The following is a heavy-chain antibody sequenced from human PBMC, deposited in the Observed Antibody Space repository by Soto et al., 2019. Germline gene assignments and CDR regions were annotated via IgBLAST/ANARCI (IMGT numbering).Heavy chain of an antibody. CDR3: ARDRMGYDILTGYYPGGNWFDP. D-gene: IGHD3-9*01. Sequence: SETLSLTCTVSGGSISSYYWSWIRQPPGKGLEWIGYIYYSGSTNYNPSLKSRVTISVDTSKNQFSLKLSSLTAADTAVYYCARDRMGYDILTGYYPGGNWFDPWGQGTLVTVSS. V-gene: IGHV4-59*01. CDR1: GGSISSYY. J-gene: IGHJ5*02. CDR2: IYYSGST.